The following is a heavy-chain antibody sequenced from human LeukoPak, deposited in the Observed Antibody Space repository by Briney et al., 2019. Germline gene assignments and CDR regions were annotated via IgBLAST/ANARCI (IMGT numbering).Heavy chain of an antibody. CDR3: AKQLGYCSDGSCYFPY. D-gene: IGHD2-15*01. J-gene: IGHJ4*02. CDR2: ISNNGGYT. Sequence: GGSQRLSCAASGFTFSSSAMSGVRQAPGKGLEWASAISNNGGYTYYADSVQGRFTISRDNSKSTLCLQMNSLRAEDTAVYYCAKQLGYCSDGSCYFPYWGQGTLVTVSS. V-gene: IGHV3-23*01. CDR1: GFTFSSSA.